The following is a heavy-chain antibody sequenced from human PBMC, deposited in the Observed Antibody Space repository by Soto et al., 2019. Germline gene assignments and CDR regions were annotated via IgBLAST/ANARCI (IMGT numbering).Heavy chain of an antibody. CDR2: ISAYNGNT. J-gene: IGHJ4*02. CDR3: ARDLSYGLCDY. CDR1: GYTFTSYG. D-gene: IGHD5-18*01. Sequence: QVQLVQSGAEVKKPGASVKVSCKTPGYTFTSYGISWVRQAPGQGLEWMGWISAYNGNTKYAQKLQGRVTMTTDTSTSTAYRPLRSLRSDETAVYYCARDLSYGLCDYWGQGTLVTVSS. V-gene: IGHV1-18*01.